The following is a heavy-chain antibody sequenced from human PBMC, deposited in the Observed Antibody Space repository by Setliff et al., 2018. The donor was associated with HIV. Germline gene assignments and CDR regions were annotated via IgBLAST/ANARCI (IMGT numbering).Heavy chain of an antibody. CDR2: VSNSGSEV. Sequence: GGSLRLSCVASDFTFRDYGMAWVRQGPGKGLEWVAGVSNSGSEVYYADSVGGRFTISRDNSRDTVYLQMDSLRPDDTAVYYCVKGYCDTATCLPFDSWGQGTLVTVSS. D-gene: IGHD3-16*02. J-gene: IGHJ4*02. CDR1: DFTFRDYG. V-gene: IGHV3-23*01. CDR3: VKGYCDTATCLPFDS.